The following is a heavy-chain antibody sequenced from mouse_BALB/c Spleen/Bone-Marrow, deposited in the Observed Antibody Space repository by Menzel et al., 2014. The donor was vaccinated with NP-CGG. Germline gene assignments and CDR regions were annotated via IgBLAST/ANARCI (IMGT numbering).Heavy chain of an antibody. CDR3: ARSGFDY. V-gene: IGHV1S130*01. J-gene: IGHJ2*01. CDR1: GYTFTSSW. D-gene: IGHD4-1*01. CDR2: IHPNSGNT. Sequence: SGSVLVRPGASVKLSCKASGYTFTSSWMHWAKQRPGQGLEWIGEIHPNSGNTNYNEKFKGKATLTVDTSSSTAYVDLSSLTSEDSAVYYCARSGFDYWGQCTTLPVSS.